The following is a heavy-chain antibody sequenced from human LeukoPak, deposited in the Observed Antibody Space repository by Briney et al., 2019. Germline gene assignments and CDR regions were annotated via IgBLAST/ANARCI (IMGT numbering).Heavy chain of an antibody. CDR1: GFSFNNYG. Sequence: PGGYLRLSCVVSGFSFNNYGMNWVRQAPGKGLEWVAHIGFGGNFYYADSVKGRFTISRDNAKNSLYLQMDNLRDDDTAVYYCAKDYQWSCDYWGQGTLVTVSS. D-gene: IGHD2-15*01. CDR3: AKDYQWSCDY. CDR2: IGFGGNF. V-gene: IGHV3-48*02. J-gene: IGHJ4*02.